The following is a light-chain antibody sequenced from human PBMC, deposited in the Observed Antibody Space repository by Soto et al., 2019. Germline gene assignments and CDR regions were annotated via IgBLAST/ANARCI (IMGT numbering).Light chain of an antibody. CDR2: WAS. CDR3: QQYIHAPRT. V-gene: IGKV4-1*01. J-gene: IGKJ1*01. CDR1: QSVLYSPNNKNY. Sequence: DIVMTQSPDSLAVSLGERATINCKSSQSVLYSPNNKNYLAWYQQKPGQPPKLLVYWASTRESGVPDRFSGSGAGTEFARTIISLQAEDVSVYYCQQYIHAPRTCGQGTKVEIK.